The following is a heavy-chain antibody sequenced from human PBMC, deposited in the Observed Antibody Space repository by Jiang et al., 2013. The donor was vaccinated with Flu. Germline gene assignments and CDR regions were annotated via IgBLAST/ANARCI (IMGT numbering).Heavy chain of an antibody. Sequence: VQLLESGGGVVQPGRSLRLSCAASGFTFRSYGMHWVRQAPGKGLEWVAVIWYDGSNKYYADSVKGRFTISRDNSKNTLYLQMNSLRAEDTAVYYCARASADSSFGYYYGMDVWGQGTTVTVSS. J-gene: IGHJ6*02. CDR2: IWYDGSNK. CDR3: ARASADSSFGYYYGMDV. CDR1: GFTFRSYG. V-gene: IGHV3-33*01. D-gene: IGHD6-6*01.